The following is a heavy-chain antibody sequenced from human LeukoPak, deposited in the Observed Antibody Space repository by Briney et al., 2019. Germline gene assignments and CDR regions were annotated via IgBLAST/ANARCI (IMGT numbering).Heavy chain of an antibody. CDR1: GGSISSYY. Sequence: SETLSLTCTVSGGSISSYYWSWIWQPPGKGLEWIGYIYYSGSTNHNPSLKSRVTISVDTSKNQFSLKLSSVTAAATAVYYCARDYGGNSGDFDIWGQGTMVTVSS. V-gene: IGHV4-59*08. J-gene: IGHJ3*02. D-gene: IGHD4-23*01. CDR3: ARDYGGNSGDFDI. CDR2: IYYSGST.